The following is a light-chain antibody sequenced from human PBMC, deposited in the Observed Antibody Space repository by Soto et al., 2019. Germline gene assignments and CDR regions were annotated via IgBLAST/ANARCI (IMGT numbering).Light chain of an antibody. J-gene: IGLJ1*01. CDR3: AAWDDSLSGQV. CDR2: YDN. CDR1: SSNIGNNA. Sequence: QSVLTQPPSVSEAPRQRVTISCSGSSSNIGNNAVNWYQQLPGKAPKLLIYYDNLLPSGVSDRFSASKSGTSAPLAISGRESEDEVDYYWAAWDDSLSGQVFGTGTKLTVL. V-gene: IGLV1-36*01.